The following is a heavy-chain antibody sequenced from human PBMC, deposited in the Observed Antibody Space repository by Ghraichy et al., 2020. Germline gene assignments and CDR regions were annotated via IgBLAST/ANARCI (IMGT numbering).Heavy chain of an antibody. Sequence: ASVKVSCKASGYTFTGYYMHWVRQAPGQGLEWMGWINPNSGGTNYAQKFQGRVTMTRDTSISTAYMELSRLRSDDTAVYYCARLASPSQLVDYWGQGTLVTVSS. J-gene: IGHJ4*02. D-gene: IGHD6-6*01. V-gene: IGHV1-2*02. CDR3: ARLASPSQLVDY. CDR2: INPNSGGT. CDR1: GYTFTGYY.